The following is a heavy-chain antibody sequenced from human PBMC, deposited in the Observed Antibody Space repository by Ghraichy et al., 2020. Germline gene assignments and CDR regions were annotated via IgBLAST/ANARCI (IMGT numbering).Heavy chain of an antibody. D-gene: IGHD1-1*01. J-gene: IGHJ6*03. V-gene: IGHV3-33*01. CDR1: GFLFSDHG. CDR2: IWYDGSHK. CDR3: SRTPGGRNNFYYYMDV. Sequence: GGSLRLSCAVSGFLFSDHGMHWVRQAPGKGLEWVAFIWYDGSHKFYVDSVKGRFTVSRDNPNKMLYLQMDSLRVEDTAVYYCSRTPGGRNNFYYYMDVWGKGTTVTISS.